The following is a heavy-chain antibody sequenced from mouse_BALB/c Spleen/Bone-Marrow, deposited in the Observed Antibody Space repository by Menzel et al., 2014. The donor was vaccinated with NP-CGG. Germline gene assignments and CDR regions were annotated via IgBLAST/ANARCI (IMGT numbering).Heavy chain of an antibody. D-gene: IGHD1-2*01. V-gene: IGHV5-9-4*01. CDR3: ARDHYGYYTMDY. J-gene: IGHJ4*01. Sequence: EVKVEESGGGLVKPGGSLKLSCAASGFTFSSYAMSWVRQSPEKRLEWVAEISSGGSYTYYPDTVTGRFTISRDNAKNTLYLEMSSLRSEDTAMYHCARDHYGYYTMDYWGQGTSVTVSS. CDR2: ISSGGSYT. CDR1: GFTFSSYA.